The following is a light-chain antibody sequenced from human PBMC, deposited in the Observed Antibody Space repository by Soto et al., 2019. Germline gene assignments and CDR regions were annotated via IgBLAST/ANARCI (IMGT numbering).Light chain of an antibody. J-gene: IGKJ1*01. CDR2: GAS. V-gene: IGKV3-20*01. CDR3: QQYGSSRT. Sequence: EIVLTQSPGTLSLSPGERATLSCRASQSVSSSYLAWYQQKPGQAPRLLMYGASSRATGIPARFSGSGSGTDFTLTISKLEPEDFAVYYCQQYGSSRTFGQGTKVDIK. CDR1: QSVSSSY.